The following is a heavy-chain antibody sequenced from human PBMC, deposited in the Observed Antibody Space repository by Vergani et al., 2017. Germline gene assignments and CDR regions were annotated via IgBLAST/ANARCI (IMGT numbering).Heavy chain of an antibody. CDR2: IIPIFGTA. CDR3: ARDGRYSSSRDYYYYYYMDV. CDR1: GGTFSSYA. V-gene: IGHV1-69*01. D-gene: IGHD6-6*01. J-gene: IGHJ6*03. Sequence: QVQLVQSGAVVKKPGSSVKVSCKASGGTFSSYAISWVRQAPGQGLEWMGGIIPIFGTANYAQKFQGRVTITADESTSTAYMELSSLRSEDTAVYYCARDGRYSSSRDYYYYYYMDVWGKGTTVTVSS.